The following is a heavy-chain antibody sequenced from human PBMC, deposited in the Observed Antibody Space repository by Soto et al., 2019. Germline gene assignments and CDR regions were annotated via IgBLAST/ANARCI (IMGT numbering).Heavy chain of an antibody. J-gene: IGHJ5*01. CDR2: IIPFLGTT. Sequence: SVKVSCKASGGTFSSYGISWVRQAPGQGLEWMGRIIPFLGTTNYAQNFQDRLTVTADTSTNTAFMELSSLRSDDTAVYYCAREGYTSSSIHSFLDSWGHGTLVTVSS. CDR3: AREGYTSSSIHSFLDS. D-gene: IGHD6-6*01. CDR1: GGTFSSYG. V-gene: IGHV1-69*10.